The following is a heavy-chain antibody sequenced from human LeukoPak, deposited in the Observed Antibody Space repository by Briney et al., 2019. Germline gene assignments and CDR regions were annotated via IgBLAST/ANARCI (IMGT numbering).Heavy chain of an antibody. D-gene: IGHD2-15*01. V-gene: IGHV3-9*03. J-gene: IGHJ3*02. CDR1: GFTFDDYA. CDR2: LSWNSGSI. Sequence: PGRSLRLSCAASGFTFDDYAMHWVRQAPGKGLECVSGLSWNSGSIGYAASVKGRFTISRDNAKNSLYLQMNSLSAEDMALYYCAKARSPVVVAATAAFDIWGQGTMVTVSS. CDR3: AKARSPVVVAATAAFDI.